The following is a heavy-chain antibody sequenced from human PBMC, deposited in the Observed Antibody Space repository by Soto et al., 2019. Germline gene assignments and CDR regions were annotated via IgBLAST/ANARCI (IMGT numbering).Heavy chain of an antibody. CDR2: IVVGSGNT. Sequence: QMQLVQSGPEVKKPGTSVKVSCKASGFTFTSSAVQWVRQARGQRLEWIGWIVVGSGNTNYAQKFQERVTITRAMSTSTGYMELGSLRYEDTAVYYCAAETPFFVSYYGMDVWGQGTTVTVSS. D-gene: IGHD3-3*01. CDR3: AAETPFFVSYYGMDV. J-gene: IGHJ6*02. V-gene: IGHV1-58*01. CDR1: GFTFTSSA.